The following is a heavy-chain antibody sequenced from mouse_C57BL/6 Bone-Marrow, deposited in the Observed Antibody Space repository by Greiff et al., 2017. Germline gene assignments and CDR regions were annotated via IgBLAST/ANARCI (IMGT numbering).Heavy chain of an antibody. CDR2: ISNLAYSI. V-gene: IGHV5-15*01. CDR3: ARGIYYGNYGFAY. J-gene: IGHJ3*01. CDR1: GFTFSDYG. D-gene: IGHD2-1*01. Sequence: DVKLVESGGGLVQPGGSLKLSCAASGFTFSDYGLAWVRQAPRKGPEWVAFISNLAYSIYYADTVTGRFTISRGNAKNTLYLEMSSLRSEDTAMYYCARGIYYGNYGFAYWGQGTLVTVSA.